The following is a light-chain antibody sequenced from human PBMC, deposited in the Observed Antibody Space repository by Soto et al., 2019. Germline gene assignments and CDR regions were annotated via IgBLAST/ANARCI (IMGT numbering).Light chain of an antibody. CDR1: QSVSSNY. CDR3: QQYGSSLYT. Sequence: EIVLTQSPVTLSLSPGERATLSCRASQSVSSNYLAWYQQRPGQAPRLLIYGASSRATGIPDRFSGSGSGTDFTLTINRLEPEDFAVYYCQQYGSSLYTFGQGTKVDIK. CDR2: GAS. V-gene: IGKV3-20*01. J-gene: IGKJ2*01.